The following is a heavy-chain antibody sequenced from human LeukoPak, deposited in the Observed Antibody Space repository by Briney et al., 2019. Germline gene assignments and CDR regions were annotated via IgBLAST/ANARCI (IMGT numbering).Heavy chain of an antibody. V-gene: IGHV5-51*01. CDR1: GYSFANHW. CDR3: AKLRDVRAFGAIDY. D-gene: IGHD3-10*01. CDR2: SYPGDSDT. J-gene: IGHJ4*02. Sequence: GESLKISYKGSGYSFANHWIGWVPHMPGKGLEWMGISYPGDSDTIYSPPFRAQVAISADKSITTAYLQWSNRGASDPAMYFCAKLRDVRAFGAIDYWGQGTLVTVSS.